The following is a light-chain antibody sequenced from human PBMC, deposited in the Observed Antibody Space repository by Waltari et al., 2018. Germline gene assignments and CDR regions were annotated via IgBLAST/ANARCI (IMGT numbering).Light chain of an antibody. Sequence: SYDLTPLPSVSVSPGHTASITCAGDALRKQQGYRYHRKPGQAPAAIIYKDNERPSGVPERFSGSSSGTTVALTIRDVQAEDEADYYCQSTDSSGASLVFGGGTKLTVL. CDR1: ALRKQQ. CDR3: QSTDSSGASLV. J-gene: IGLJ3*02. V-gene: IGLV3-25*03. CDR2: KDN.